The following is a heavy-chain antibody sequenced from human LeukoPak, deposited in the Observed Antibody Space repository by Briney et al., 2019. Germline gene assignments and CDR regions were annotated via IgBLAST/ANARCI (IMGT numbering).Heavy chain of an antibody. CDR2: VHYSWST. V-gene: IGHV4-39*02. CDR3: ARGRLPES. D-gene: IGHD5-12*01. J-gene: IGHJ6*04. CDR1: GASISNSTYY. Sequence: SETLSLTCTDSGASISNSTYYWLWTRQPPGEGLECIETVHYSWSTFYNPSLKSRVNISVDTSKNQFSLQLSSVTAADTAVYYCARGRLPESWGKGTTVTVSS.